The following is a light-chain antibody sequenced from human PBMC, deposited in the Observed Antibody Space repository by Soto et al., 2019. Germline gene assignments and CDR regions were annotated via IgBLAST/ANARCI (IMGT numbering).Light chain of an antibody. V-gene: IGLV2-8*01. CDR1: SSDVGGYNY. Sequence: QSALTQPPSASGSPGRSVTISCTGTSSDVGGYNYVSWYQQHPGKAPKLMIYEVSKRPSGVPDRFSGSKSGNTASLTVSGLQAEDEADYYCSSYAGTNKVFGTGTKVNLL. CDR3: SSYAGTNKV. J-gene: IGLJ1*01. CDR2: EVS.